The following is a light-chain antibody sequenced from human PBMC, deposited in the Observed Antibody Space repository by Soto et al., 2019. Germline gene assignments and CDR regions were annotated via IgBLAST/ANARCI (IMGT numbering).Light chain of an antibody. CDR2: AAS. Sequence: DIQMTQSPSSLSASVGDRVTITCRASQSISSYLNWYQQKPGQAPKLLIYAASSFQSGVPSRFSGSGSGTDFTLTISSLQPEDFATYYCQQSYSTRWTFGQGTKVEIK. V-gene: IGKV1-39*01. J-gene: IGKJ1*01. CDR3: QQSYSTRWT. CDR1: QSISSY.